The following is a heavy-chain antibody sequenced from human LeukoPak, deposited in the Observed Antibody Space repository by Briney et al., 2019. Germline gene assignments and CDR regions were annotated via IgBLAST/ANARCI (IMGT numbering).Heavy chain of an antibody. D-gene: IGHD3-22*01. Sequence: GESLKIACKTSGYSFTTYWIGWVRQMPGKGLEWMGIIYPGDSDTRYSPSFQGQITISTDKSISTAYLQWSSLKASDTAMYYCARLDSSGYYYWDYWGQGTLVTVSS. V-gene: IGHV5-51*01. CDR1: GYSFTTYW. CDR2: IYPGDSDT. J-gene: IGHJ4*02. CDR3: ARLDSSGYYYWDY.